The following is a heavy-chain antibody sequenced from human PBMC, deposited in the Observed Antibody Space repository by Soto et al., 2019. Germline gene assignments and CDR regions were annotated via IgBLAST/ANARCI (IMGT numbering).Heavy chain of an antibody. CDR3: AKDRTTVDSHYGMDV. J-gene: IGHJ6*02. Sequence: EVQLLESGGGLVQPGGSLRLSCAASGFTFSSYAMTWVRQAPGKGLEWVSGISGGGGSTYYADSVKGRFTISRDNSKNTWFLQMNSLRAEDTAVYYCAKDRTTVDSHYGMDVWGQGTTVTVSS. V-gene: IGHV3-23*01. CDR2: ISGGGGST. D-gene: IGHD4-17*01. CDR1: GFTFSSYA.